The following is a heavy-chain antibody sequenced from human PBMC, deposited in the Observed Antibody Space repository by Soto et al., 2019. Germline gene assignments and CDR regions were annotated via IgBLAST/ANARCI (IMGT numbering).Heavy chain of an antibody. D-gene: IGHD6-19*01. CDR1: GVSIRNDY. CDR3: ARGGGSFSSGWYFDD. Sequence: QVQLQESGPGLVKPSETMSLTCTVSGVSIRNDYWNWVRQSPGKGLEWIGFIYYSGTTKYNPSLQSRVHMSADTSKNQVSLKLTSVTATDTAVYYCARGGGSFSSGWYFDDWGQGTLVTVSS. J-gene: IGHJ4*02. CDR2: IYYSGTT. V-gene: IGHV4-59*08.